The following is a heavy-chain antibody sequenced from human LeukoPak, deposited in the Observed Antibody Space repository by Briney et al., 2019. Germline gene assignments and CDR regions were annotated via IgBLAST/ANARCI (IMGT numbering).Heavy chain of an antibody. D-gene: IGHD6-13*01. J-gene: IGHJ4*02. CDR3: ARWAIAAAGTIDY. V-gene: IGHV3-7*01. CDR2: IKKDGSEK. CDR1: GFTFSSYW. Sequence: GGSLRLSCAASGFTFSSYWMSWVRQAPGKGLKWVANIKKDGSEKYYVDSVKGRFTISRDNAKNSLYLQMNSLRAEDTAVYYCARWAIAAAGTIDYWGQGTLVTVSS.